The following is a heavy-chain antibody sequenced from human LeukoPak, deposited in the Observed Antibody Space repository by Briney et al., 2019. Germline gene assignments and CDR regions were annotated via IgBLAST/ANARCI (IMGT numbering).Heavy chain of an antibody. D-gene: IGHD6-19*01. CDR2: INRAGSDT. CDR3: ARETVAGQYYYYYYYMDV. Sequence: GESLPLSCAVSGLPLRSYWMHWVGPPAGKGVAWVSRINRAGSDTIYAASPQGPSTTSRDNAKNSLYLQMNSLRAEDTAVYYCARETVAGQYYYYYYYMDVWGKGTTVTVSS. CDR1: GLPLRSYW. J-gene: IGHJ6*03. V-gene: IGHV3-74*01.